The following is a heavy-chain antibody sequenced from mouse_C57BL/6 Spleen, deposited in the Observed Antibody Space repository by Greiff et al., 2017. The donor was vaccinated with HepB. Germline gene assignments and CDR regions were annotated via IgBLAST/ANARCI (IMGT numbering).Heavy chain of an antibody. CDR3: ASGRSKSFAY. J-gene: IGHJ3*01. Sequence: VQLQQPGAELVKPGASVKLSCKASGYTFTSYWMHWVKQRPGQGLEWIGMIHPNSGSTNYNEKFKSKATLTVDKSSSTAYMQLSSLTSEDSAVYYCASGRSKSFAYWGQGTLVTVSA. CDR2: IHPNSGST. V-gene: IGHV1-64*01. CDR1: GYTFTSYW. D-gene: IGHD1-1*01.